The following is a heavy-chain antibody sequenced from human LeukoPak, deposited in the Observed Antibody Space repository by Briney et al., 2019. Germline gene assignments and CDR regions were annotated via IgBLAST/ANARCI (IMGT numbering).Heavy chain of an antibody. CDR2: ISSSSSNI. CDR3: ARGYSYGYGGFDY. D-gene: IGHD5-18*01. V-gene: IGHV3-48*04. J-gene: IGHJ4*02. Sequence: PPGGSLRLSCAASGFTFSSYSINWVCQAPGKGLEWVSYISSSSSNIYYAESVKGRFSISRDNAKNSLYLQMNSLRAEDTAVYYCARGYSYGYGGFDYWGQGTLVIVSS. CDR1: GFTFSSYS.